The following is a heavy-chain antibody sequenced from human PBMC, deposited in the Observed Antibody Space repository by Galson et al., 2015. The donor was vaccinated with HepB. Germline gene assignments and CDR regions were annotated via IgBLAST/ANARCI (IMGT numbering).Heavy chain of an antibody. D-gene: IGHD2-21*01. V-gene: IGHV3-23*01. J-gene: IGHJ6*03. Sequence: SLRLSCAASKFNFNTFSTYPMSWVRQTPGKGLEWVSSISASGASTYYGDSVKGRFTISRDNSGNTLYLEMNSLTAEDTAIYYCVKNDWEVIRAYYNYYYYMDVWGKGITVTVSS. CDR1: KFNFNTFSTYP. CDR3: VKNDWEVIRAYYNYYYYMDV. CDR2: ISASGAST.